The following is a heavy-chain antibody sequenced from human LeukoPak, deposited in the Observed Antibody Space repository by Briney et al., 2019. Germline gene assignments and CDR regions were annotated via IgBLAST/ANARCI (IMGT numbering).Heavy chain of an antibody. J-gene: IGHJ4*02. CDR3: AKDTAARPLDY. CDR2: ISYDGSNK. V-gene: IGHV3-30*18. D-gene: IGHD6-6*01. Sequence: GGSLRLSCAASGFTFSSYGMHWVRQAPGKGLEWVAVISYDGSNKYYADSVKGRFTISRDNSKNTLYLQMNSLRAEDTAVYYCAKDTAARPLDYWGQGTLVTVSS. CDR1: GFTFSSYG.